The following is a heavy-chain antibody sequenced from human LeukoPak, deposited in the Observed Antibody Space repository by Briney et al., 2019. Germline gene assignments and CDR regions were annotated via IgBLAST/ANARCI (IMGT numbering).Heavy chain of an antibody. CDR3: ARRDGRRGSTTHFDY. Sequence: SETLSLTCAVYGGSFSGYYWSWIRQPPGKGLEWIGEINHSGSTNYNPSLKSRVTISVDTSKNQFSLKLSSVTAADTAVYYCARRDGRRGSTTHFDYWGQGTLVTVSS. CDR1: GGSFSGYY. CDR2: INHSGST. J-gene: IGHJ4*02. D-gene: IGHD2-2*01. V-gene: IGHV4-34*01.